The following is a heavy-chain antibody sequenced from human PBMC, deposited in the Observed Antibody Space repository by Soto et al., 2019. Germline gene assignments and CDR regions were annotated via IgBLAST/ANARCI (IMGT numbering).Heavy chain of an antibody. V-gene: IGHV1-8*01. CDR2: MNPNSGNT. CDR1: GYTFTSYD. CDR3: ARSYYDYVWVSYRSSPPHRFDP. D-gene: IGHD3-16*02. J-gene: IGHJ5*02. Sequence: ASVKVSCKASGYTFTSYDINWVRQATGQGLEWMGWMNPNSGNTGYAQKFQGRVTMTRNTSISTAYMELSSLRSEDTAVYYCARSYYDYVWVSYRSSPPHRFDPCGQGTLVTV.